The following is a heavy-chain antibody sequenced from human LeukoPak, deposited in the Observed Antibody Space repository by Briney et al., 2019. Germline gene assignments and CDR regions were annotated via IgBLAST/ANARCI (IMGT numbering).Heavy chain of an antibody. J-gene: IGHJ6*02. D-gene: IGHD1-26*01. CDR1: GGSFSGYY. V-gene: IGHV4-34*01. Sequence: SETLSLTCAVYGGSFSGYYWSWIRQPPGKGLEWIGEINHSGSTNYNPSLKSRVTISVDTSKNQFSLKLSSVTAADTAVYYCAKWVVGAGYYYYGMDVWGQGTTVTVSS. CDR3: AKWVVGAGYYYYGMDV. CDR2: INHSGST.